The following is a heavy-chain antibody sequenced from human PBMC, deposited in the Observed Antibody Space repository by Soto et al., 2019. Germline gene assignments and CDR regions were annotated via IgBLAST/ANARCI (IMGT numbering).Heavy chain of an antibody. CDR3: ALLSGSPSYFDY. D-gene: IGHD3-3*01. V-gene: IGHV3-23*01. Sequence: EVQLLESGGGLVQPGGXLRLSCAASGFTFSSYAMSWVRQAPGKGLDWVSTISGSGGSSYYADSVKGRFTISRDNSKNTLYLQMNSLRAEDTAVYYCALLSGSPSYFDYWGQGTLVTVSS. J-gene: IGHJ4*02. CDR2: ISGSGGSS. CDR1: GFTFSSYA.